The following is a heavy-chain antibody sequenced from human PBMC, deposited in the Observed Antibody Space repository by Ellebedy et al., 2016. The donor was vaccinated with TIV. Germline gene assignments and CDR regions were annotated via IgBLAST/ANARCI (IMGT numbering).Heavy chain of an antibody. V-gene: IGHV4-61*08. D-gene: IGHD4-23*01. J-gene: IGHJ4*02. CDR1: GGSISSGGYY. CDR3: ASSSPNYGGVDY. Sequence: MPSETLSLTCTVSGGSISSGGYYWSWIRQHPGKGLEWIGYIYYSGSTNYNPSLKSRVTISIDTSKNQISLKLSSVTASDTAIYYCASSSPNYGGVDYWGQGTLVTVSS. CDR2: IYYSGST.